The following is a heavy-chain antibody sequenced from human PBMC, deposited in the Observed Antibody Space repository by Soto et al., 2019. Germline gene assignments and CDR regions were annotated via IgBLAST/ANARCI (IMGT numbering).Heavy chain of an antibody. J-gene: IGHJ3*02. Sequence: GASVKVSCKASGYTFTSYGISWVRQAPGQGLEWMGWISAYNGNTNYAQKLQGRVTMTTDTSTSTAYMELRSLRSDDTAVYYCARVRASFNLGSGAFDIWGQGTMVTVSS. CDR2: ISAYNGNT. CDR1: GYTFTSYG. V-gene: IGHV1-18*01. CDR3: ARVRASFNLGSGAFDI. D-gene: IGHD1-26*01.